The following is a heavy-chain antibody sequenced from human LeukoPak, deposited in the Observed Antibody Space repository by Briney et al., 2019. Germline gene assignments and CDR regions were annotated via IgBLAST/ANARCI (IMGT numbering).Heavy chain of an antibody. CDR2: ISYDGRDK. V-gene: IGHV3-30*04. Sequence: GRSLRLSCVASGFTFSSYALHWVRQAPGKGLEWVAVISYDGRDKYHADSVKGRFTISRDNSKNTLYLQMNSLRAEDTAAYYCARDSNIGAADYYFDYWGQGALVTVSS. D-gene: IGHD6-13*01. CDR1: GFTFSSYA. J-gene: IGHJ4*02. CDR3: ARDSNIGAADYYFDY.